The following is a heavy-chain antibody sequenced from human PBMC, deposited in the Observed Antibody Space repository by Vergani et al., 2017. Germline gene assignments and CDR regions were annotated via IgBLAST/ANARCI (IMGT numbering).Heavy chain of an antibody. CDR1: GFSIRSGYY. CDR2: AHRSGTT. D-gene: IGHD2-15*01. CDR3: TRHWAVVAANNWFDP. J-gene: IGHJ5*02. V-gene: IGHV4-38-2*01. Sequence: QVQLQESGPGLVKPSETLSLTCAVVGFSIRSGYYWGWIRQPPGKGLEWIGSAHRSGTTYYNPSLKSRVTMSIDMSKSQFSLKLSSVTAADTAVYYCTRHWAVVAANNWFDPWGQGTLVTVSS.